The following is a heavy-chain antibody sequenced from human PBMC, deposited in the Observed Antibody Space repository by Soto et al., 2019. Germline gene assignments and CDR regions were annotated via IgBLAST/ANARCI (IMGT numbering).Heavy chain of an antibody. CDR1: GYTFTSYG. J-gene: IGHJ4*02. CDR3: ARDLNLGLGDY. D-gene: IGHD7-27*01. CDR2: ISVHNGNT. Sequence: QVQLVQSGAEVKKPGASVKVSCKASGYTFTSYGISWVRQAPGQGLEWMGWISVHNGNTKYAQKLQGRVTITTDTTTSTAYLEVRRLRTDDTAVYYCARDLNLGLGDYWGQGTRVTVSS. V-gene: IGHV1-18*01.